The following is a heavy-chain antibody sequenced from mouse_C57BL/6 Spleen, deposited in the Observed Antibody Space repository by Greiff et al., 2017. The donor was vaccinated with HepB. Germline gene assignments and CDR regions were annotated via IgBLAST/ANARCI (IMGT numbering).Heavy chain of an antibody. J-gene: IGHJ4*01. CDR2: INPSTGGT. CDR1: GYSFTGYY. D-gene: IGHD1-1*01. V-gene: IGHV1-42*01. Sequence: EVKLMESGPELVKPGASVKISCKASGYSFTGYYMNWVKQSPEKSLEWIGEINPSTGGTTYNQKFKAKATLTVDKSSSTAYMQLKSLTSEDSAVYYCARWDGSSYYAMDYWGQGTSVTVSS. CDR3: ARWDGSSYYAMDY.